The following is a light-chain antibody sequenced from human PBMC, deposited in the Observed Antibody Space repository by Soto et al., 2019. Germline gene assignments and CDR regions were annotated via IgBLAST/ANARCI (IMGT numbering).Light chain of an antibody. CDR3: QQIYSYPLT. J-gene: IGKJ4*01. Sequence: IQLTQSPSSLSASVGDRVTITCRARQGIRSYLAWFQQKPGRAPKLLISAASTLQSGVPSRFSGSGSGTDFTLTSNSLQPEDLATYYCQQIYSYPLTFGGGTKVEIK. CDR1: QGIRSY. CDR2: AAS. V-gene: IGKV1-9*01.